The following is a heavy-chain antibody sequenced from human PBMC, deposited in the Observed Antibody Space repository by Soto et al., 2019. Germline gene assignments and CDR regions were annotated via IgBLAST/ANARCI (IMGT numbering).Heavy chain of an antibody. CDR3: ARGWRFDP. D-gene: IGHD1-1*01. Sequence: ASETLSLTCGVYCGSFSGYQWNWIRQSPGQGLEWIGEINHSGTTKYNPSLESRINLSVDTSKKQFSLKMFSVTAADTAIYYCARGWRFDPWGQGTQVTVSS. J-gene: IGHJ5*02. CDR2: INHSGTT. V-gene: IGHV4-34*01. CDR1: CGSFSGYQ.